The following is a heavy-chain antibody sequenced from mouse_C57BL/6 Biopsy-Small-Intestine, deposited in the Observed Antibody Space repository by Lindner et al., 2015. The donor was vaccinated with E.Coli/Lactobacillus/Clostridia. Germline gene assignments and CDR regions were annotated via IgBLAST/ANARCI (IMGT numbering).Heavy chain of an antibody. J-gene: IGHJ2*01. CDR1: GYTFTSYD. Sequence: VQLQESGPELVKPGASVKLSCKASGYTFTSYDINWVKQRPGKGLEWIGRIYPGDGDTNYNGKFKGKATLTVDQSSSTAYMQLNSLTSEDSAVYYCARRTTALDYWGQGTTLTVSS. D-gene: IGHD1-2*01. CDR2: IYPGDGDT. CDR3: ARRTTALDY. V-gene: IGHV1-85*01.